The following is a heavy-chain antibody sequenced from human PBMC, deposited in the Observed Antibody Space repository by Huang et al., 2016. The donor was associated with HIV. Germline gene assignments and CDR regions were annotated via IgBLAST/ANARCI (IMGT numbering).Heavy chain of an antibody. D-gene: IGHD2-15*01. CDR1: GFTFNNFG. J-gene: IGHJ4*02. CDR2: ISYDGSSG. Sequence: VQLVESGGGVVQPGRSLRLSCVASGFTFNNFGMHWVRQAPGKGLELVAVISYDGSSGRYSESGKGRFTISRDNPMDTLYLQMNSLRPDDTAVYYCAKESRWYSDLDNWGQGTLVTVSS. V-gene: IGHV3-30*18. CDR3: AKESRWYSDLDN.